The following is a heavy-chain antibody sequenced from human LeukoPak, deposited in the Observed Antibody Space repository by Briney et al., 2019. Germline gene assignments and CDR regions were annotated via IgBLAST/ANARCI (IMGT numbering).Heavy chain of an antibody. V-gene: IGHV3-74*01. CDR2: INRDGTSI. CDR3: VRDVRGVGQDYYYMDV. D-gene: IGHD3-10*01. Sequence: GGSLRLSCAASGFIFNAHWMHWIRQAPGKGLVWVSHINRDGTSITYADSARGRFTVSRDNAKSTLYLQMNSLTADDTALYYCVRDVRGVGQDYYYMDVWAKGPRSPSP. CDR1: GFIFNAHW. J-gene: IGHJ6*03.